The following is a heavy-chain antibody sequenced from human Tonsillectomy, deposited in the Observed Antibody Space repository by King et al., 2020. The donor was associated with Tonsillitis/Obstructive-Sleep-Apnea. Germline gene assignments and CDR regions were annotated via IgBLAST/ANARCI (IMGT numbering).Heavy chain of an antibody. CDR3: ASGGLVGYCSSTSCYRPNPKSGAFDY. CDR1: GGSFSGYY. D-gene: IGHD2-2*01. Sequence: VQLQQWGAGLLKPSETLSLTCAVYGGSFSGYYWSWIRQPPGKGLEWIGEINHSGSTNYNPSLKSRVTISVDTSKNQFSLKLSSVTAADTAVYYCASGGLVGYCSSTSCYRPNPKSGAFDYWGQGTLVTVSS. J-gene: IGHJ4*02. CDR2: INHSGST. V-gene: IGHV4-34*01.